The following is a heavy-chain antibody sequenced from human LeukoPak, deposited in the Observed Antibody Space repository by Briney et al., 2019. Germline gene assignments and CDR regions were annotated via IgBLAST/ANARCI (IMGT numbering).Heavy chain of an antibody. D-gene: IGHD6-6*01. V-gene: IGHV5-10-1*01. CDR2: IDPSDSYT. CDR3: ARGRAYSSSSSDY. Sequence: GVSLKISCKGSGYSFTSYWISWVRQMPGKGREWMGRIDPSDSYTNYSPSFQGHVTISADKSISTAYLHWSSLKASDTALYYCARGRAYSSSSSDYWGQGTLVTVSS. J-gene: IGHJ4*02. CDR1: GYSFTSYW.